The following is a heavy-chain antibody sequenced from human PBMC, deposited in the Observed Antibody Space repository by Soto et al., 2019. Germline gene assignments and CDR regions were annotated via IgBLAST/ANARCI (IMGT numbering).Heavy chain of an antibody. V-gene: IGHV4-4*07. J-gene: IGHJ5*02. CDR1: GGSISKFY. CDR2: VYATGTT. D-gene: IGHD4-17*01. CDR3: VRDGSKTLRDGFDP. Sequence: PSETLSLTCSVSGGSISKFYWSWIRKTAGKGLEWMGRVYATGTTDYNPSLRSRVAMSVDISKKTFSLRLTSVTAADTGVYYCVRDGSKTLRDGFDPWGQGKLVTVSS.